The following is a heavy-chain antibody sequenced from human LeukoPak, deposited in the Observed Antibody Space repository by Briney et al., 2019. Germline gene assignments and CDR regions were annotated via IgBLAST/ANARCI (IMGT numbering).Heavy chain of an antibody. V-gene: IGHV1-8*03. CDR3: ARGASRSFDI. D-gene: IGHD6-6*01. CDR2: MNPNSGNT. CDR1: AYTFTTYD. Sequence: ASVKVSCKASAYTFTTYDINWVRQAPGQGLEWMGWMNPNSGNTGYALKFQGRVTITRHTSLSTAYMELSSLRSEDTAVYYCARGASRSFDIWGQGTLVTVSS. J-gene: IGHJ4*02.